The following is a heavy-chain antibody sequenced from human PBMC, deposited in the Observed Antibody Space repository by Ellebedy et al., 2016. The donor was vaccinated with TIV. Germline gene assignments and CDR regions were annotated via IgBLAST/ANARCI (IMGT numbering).Heavy chain of an antibody. CDR3: AGEVGFRQINS. Sequence: GESLKISCAVSGFTFSDHAMHWVRQAPGKGLEWVGTISYTGGSQNYADSVKGRFTISRDNSKNTLYLKMNSLRAEDTAVYYCAGEVGFRQINSWGQGTEVTVFS. J-gene: IGHJ4*02. CDR1: GFTFSDHA. D-gene: IGHD1-26*01. CDR2: ISYTGGSQ. V-gene: IGHV3-30-3*01.